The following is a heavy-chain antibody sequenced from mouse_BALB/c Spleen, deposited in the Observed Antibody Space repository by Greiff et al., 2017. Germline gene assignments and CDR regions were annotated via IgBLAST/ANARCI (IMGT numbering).Heavy chain of an antibody. V-gene: IGHV2-9*02. Sequence: VQLQQSGPGLVAPSQSLSITCTVSGFSLTSYGVHWVRQPPGKGLEWLGVIWAGGSTNYNSALMSRLSISKDNSKSQVFLKMNSLQTDDTAMYYCARDQNYYYGSSYEAWFAYWGQGTLVTVSA. J-gene: IGHJ3*01. CDR2: IWAGGST. CDR3: ARDQNYYYGSSYEAWFAY. D-gene: IGHD1-1*01. CDR1: GFSLTSYG.